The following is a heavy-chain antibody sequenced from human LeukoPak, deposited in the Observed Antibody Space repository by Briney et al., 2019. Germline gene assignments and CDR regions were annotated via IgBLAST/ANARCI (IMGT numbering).Heavy chain of an antibody. J-gene: IGHJ4*02. CDR2: INPNSGGT. Sequence: GASVKVSCKASGYTFTSYYMHWVRQAPGQGFEWMGWINPNSGGTHYAQKFQGRVTMTRDPSISTGYMELTRLRSDDTAIYYCARVTLNFDPDYWGQGTLVTVSS. CDR3: ARVTLNFDPDY. CDR1: GYTFTSYY. V-gene: IGHV1-2*02.